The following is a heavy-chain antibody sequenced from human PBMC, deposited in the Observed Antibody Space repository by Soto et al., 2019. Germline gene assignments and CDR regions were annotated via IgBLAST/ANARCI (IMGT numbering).Heavy chain of an antibody. V-gene: IGHV3-15*01. CDR3: LTDPGEDETF. CDR2: IKRTANAETP. CDR1: GITFINAW. Sequence: EQQLVESGGGLVKPGESLRLSCAVSGITFINAWMSWVRQAPGKGLEWVARIKRTANAETPDYAAPVKGRFIISRDDSKKMLYLQMNNMKAEYTAVYYCLTDPGEDETFWGQGTLVTVSS. D-gene: IGHD2-21*01. J-gene: IGHJ4*02.